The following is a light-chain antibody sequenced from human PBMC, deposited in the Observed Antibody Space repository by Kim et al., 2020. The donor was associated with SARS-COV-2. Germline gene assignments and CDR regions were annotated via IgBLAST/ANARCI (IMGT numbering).Light chain of an antibody. CDR1: QHVYKGY. CDR2: QTS. Sequence: IVLTQSPGPLSLSPGEGATLSCRASQHVYKGYLAWYQQRLGQAPRLLIYQTSNRATGIPDRFSGSGSGTDFTLTISRLEPEDFAVYYCQQYGSSPPYTFGQGTKLEI. V-gene: IGKV3-20*01. J-gene: IGKJ2*01. CDR3: QQYGSSPPYT.